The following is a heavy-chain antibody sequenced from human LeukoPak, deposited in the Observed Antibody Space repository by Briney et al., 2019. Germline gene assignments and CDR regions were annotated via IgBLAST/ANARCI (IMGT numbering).Heavy chain of an antibody. Sequence: PSQTLSLTCTVSGGSISSGSYYWGWIRQPPGKGLEWIGSIYYSGSTYYNPSLKSRVTISVDTSKNQFSLKLSSVTAADTAVYYCASLRERSYYARGFDYWGQGTLVTVSS. CDR1: GGSISSGSYY. CDR2: IYYSGST. CDR3: ASLRERSYYARGFDY. V-gene: IGHV4-39*01. J-gene: IGHJ4*02. D-gene: IGHD1-26*01.